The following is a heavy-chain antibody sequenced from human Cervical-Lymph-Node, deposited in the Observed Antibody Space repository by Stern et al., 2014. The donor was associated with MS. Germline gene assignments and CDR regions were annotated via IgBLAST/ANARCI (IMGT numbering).Heavy chain of an antibody. CDR3: ARDRHDLGYCSGGSCYLPDY. CDR2: IWYDGSNK. CDR1: GFTFSSYG. V-gene: IGHV3-33*01. Sequence: VQLVESGGGVVQPGRSLRLSCAASGFTFSSYGMHWVRQAPGKGLEWVAVIWYDGSNKYYADSVKGRFTISRDNSKNTLYVQMNSLRAEDTAVYYCARDRHDLGYCSGGSCYLPDYWGQGTLVTVSS. J-gene: IGHJ4*02. D-gene: IGHD2-15*01.